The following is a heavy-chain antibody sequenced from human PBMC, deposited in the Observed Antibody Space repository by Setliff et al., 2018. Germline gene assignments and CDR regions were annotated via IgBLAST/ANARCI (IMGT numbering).Heavy chain of an antibody. CDR2: MHPSSGNT. D-gene: IGHD4-4*01. CDR1: GYTFTSYA. V-gene: IGHV1-3*01. J-gene: IGHJ6*03. CDR3: ARADYIRYFYMDA. Sequence: ASVKVSCKASGYTFTSYAMHWVRQAPGQRLEWMGWMHPSSGNTGYAQKFQGRVTMTTVGSTSTAYMELSSLRSEDTAVYYCARADYIRYFYMDAWGKGTTVTVS.